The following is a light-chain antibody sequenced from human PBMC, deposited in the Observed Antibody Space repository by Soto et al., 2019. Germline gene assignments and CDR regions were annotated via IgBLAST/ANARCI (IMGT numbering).Light chain of an antibody. J-gene: IGKJ2*01. V-gene: IGKV4-1*01. Sequence: DIVMTQSPDSLAVSLGERATINCKSSQSLLYTSNNKNYLAWYQQKPRQPPNLLIYWAYTRESGVPDRFTGSGSGTDFTLTISSLQAEDVAVYYCQQYDSTPPTFGQVTKLEIK. CDR3: QQYDSTPPT. CDR1: QSLLYTSNNKNY. CDR2: WAY.